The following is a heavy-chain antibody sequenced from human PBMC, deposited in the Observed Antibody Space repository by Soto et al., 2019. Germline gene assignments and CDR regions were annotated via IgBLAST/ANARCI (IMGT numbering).Heavy chain of an antibody. J-gene: IGHJ4*02. Sequence: EVQLLESGGGLVQPGGSQRLSCAASGFTFAGYAMSWVRQTPWKGLQWVSTTSGNGVSTYYADSVRARFIISRDNSRDTLFLQMNGLRAEDTAVYFCAKEYSGSYYADNWGQGTLVTVSS. CDR3: AKEYSGSYYADN. CDR2: TSGNGVST. V-gene: IGHV3-23*01. D-gene: IGHD1-26*01. CDR1: GFTFAGYA.